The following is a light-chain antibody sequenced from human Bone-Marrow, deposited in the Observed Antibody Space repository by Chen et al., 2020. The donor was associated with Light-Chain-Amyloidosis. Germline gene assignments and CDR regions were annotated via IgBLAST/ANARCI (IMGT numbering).Light chain of an antibody. Sequence: QAGVTQEPSLTVSPGGTVTLTCGSSTGTGNSGHYPYWFQQKPGQAPRTLIYNASNKHSWTPARFSGSLLGGKAALTLSGVQPEDEADYYCLLSYSGVRVFGGGSKLTVL. CDR3: LLSYSGVRV. J-gene: IGLJ2*01. V-gene: IGLV7-46*01. CDR1: TGTGNSGHY. CDR2: NAS.